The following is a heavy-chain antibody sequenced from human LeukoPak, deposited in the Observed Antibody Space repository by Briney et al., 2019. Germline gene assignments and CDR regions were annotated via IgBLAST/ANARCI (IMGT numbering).Heavy chain of an antibody. CDR1: GGSISSYY. CDR3: ARVIGALYYFDY. V-gene: IGHV4-59*01. CDR2: IHYSGST. D-gene: IGHD3-22*01. Sequence: PSETLSLTCFVSGGSISSYYWSWIRQPPGKGLEWIGYIHYSGSTNYNPSLKSRVTISIEPSKKQFSLKLSSVTAADTAVYYCARVIGALYYFDYWGQGTLVTVSS. J-gene: IGHJ4*02.